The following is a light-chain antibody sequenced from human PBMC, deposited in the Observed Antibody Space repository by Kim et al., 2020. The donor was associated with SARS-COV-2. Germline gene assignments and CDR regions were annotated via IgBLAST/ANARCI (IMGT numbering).Light chain of an antibody. CDR3: QQYATAPET. Sequence: ENVLTQSPGTLSLTPGERATLSCRASQSVSSNFLAWYQQKAGQAPRLVIYSASSRASGIPDRFSGSGSGTDFTLTISTLEPEDFAVYYCQQYATAPETFCQGTKVDIK. J-gene: IGKJ1*01. V-gene: IGKV3-20*01. CDR1: QSVSSNF. CDR2: SAS.